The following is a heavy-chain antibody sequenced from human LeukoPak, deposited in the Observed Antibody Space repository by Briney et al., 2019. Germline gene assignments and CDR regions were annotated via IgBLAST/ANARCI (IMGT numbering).Heavy chain of an antibody. Sequence: ASVKVSCKVSGYTSPFYGITWVRQAPGQGLEWMGWISAYNGNTNYAQKLQGRVTMTTDISTSTAYMELRSLRSDDTAVYYCARDGGSYWTRDYYFDYWGQGTLVTVSS. D-gene: IGHD1-26*01. CDR1: GYTSPFYG. J-gene: IGHJ4*02. CDR3: ARDGGSYWTRDYYFDY. V-gene: IGHV1-18*01. CDR2: ISAYNGNT.